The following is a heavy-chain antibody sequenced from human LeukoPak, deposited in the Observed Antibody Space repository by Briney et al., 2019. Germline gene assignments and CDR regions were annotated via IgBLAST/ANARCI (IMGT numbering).Heavy chain of an antibody. CDR3: ARGASVVPGIDNAFDI. CDR1: GFTFSSYS. CDR2: ISTSSSYI. J-gene: IGHJ3*02. V-gene: IGHV3-21*01. Sequence: GGSLRLSCAASGFTFSSYSMNWVRQAPGKGLEWVSSISTSSSYINYADSVKGRFTISRDNAKKSLYLQMNSLRADDTALYYCARGASVVPGIDNAFDIWGQGTMVTLSS. D-gene: IGHD6-19*01.